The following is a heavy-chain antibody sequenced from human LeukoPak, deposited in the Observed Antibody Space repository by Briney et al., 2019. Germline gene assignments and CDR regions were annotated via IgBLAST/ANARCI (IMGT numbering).Heavy chain of an antibody. CDR3: ARDSISTYYDFWSGIAIDY. D-gene: IGHD3-3*01. CDR2: ISSSSSYI. J-gene: IGHJ4*02. Sequence: KAGGSLRLSCAASGFTFSSYSMNWVRQAPGKGLEWVSSISSSSSYIYYADSVKGRFTISRDNAKNSLYLQMNSLRAEDTAVYYCARDSISTYYDFWSGIAIDYWGQGTLVTVSS. V-gene: IGHV3-21*01. CDR1: GFTFSSYS.